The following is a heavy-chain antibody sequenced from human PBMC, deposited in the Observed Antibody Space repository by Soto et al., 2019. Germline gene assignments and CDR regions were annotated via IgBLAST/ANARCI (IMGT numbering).Heavy chain of an antibody. CDR1: GFTFSSYA. CDR2: ISYDGSNK. CDR3: ARGLPLADAFDI. Sequence: LRLSCAASGFTFSSYAVHWVRQAPGKGLEWVAVISYDGSNKYYADSVKGRFTISRDNSKNTLYLQMNSLRAEDTAVYYCARGLPLADAFDIWGQGTMVTVSS. V-gene: IGHV3-30-3*01. J-gene: IGHJ3*02.